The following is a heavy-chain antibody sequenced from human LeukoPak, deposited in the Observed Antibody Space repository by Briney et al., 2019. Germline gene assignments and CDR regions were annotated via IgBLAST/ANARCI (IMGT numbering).Heavy chain of an antibody. CDR3: ARSSGWNSFDC. D-gene: IGHD6-19*01. Sequence: ASVKVSCKASGGTFSSYAISWVRQAPGQGLEWMGGIIPIFGTANYAQKFQGRVTITADQSTSTAYMELSSLRSQDTAVYYCARSSGWNSFDCWGQGTLVTVSS. J-gene: IGHJ4*02. V-gene: IGHV1-69*13. CDR1: GGTFSSYA. CDR2: IIPIFGTA.